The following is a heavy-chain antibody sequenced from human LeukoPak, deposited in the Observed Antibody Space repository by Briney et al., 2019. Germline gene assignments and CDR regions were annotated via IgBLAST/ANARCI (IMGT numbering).Heavy chain of an antibody. CDR3: ARGVIYDSSGPAAFDI. J-gene: IGHJ3*02. V-gene: IGHV4-59*01. D-gene: IGHD3-22*01. CDR1: GGSISSYY. CDR2: IYYSGST. Sequence: PSETLSLTCTVSGGSISSYYWSWIRQPPGKGLEWIGYIYYSGSTNYNPSLKSRVAISVDTSKNQFSLKLSSVTAADTAVYYCARGVIYDSSGPAAFDIWGQGTMVTVSS.